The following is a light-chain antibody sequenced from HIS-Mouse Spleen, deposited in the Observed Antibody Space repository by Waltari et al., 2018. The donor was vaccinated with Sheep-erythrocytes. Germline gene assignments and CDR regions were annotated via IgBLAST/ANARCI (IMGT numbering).Light chain of an antibody. CDR2: DAS. V-gene: IGKV3-11*01. CDR1: QSVSSY. CDR3: QQRSNWYT. Sequence: DIVLTQSPATLSLSPGERATLTCRASQSVSSYLACYQQKPGQAPRLLIYDASNRATGIPARVSGSGSGTDFTLTISSLEPEDFAVYYCQQRSNWYTFGQGTKLEIK. J-gene: IGKJ2*01.